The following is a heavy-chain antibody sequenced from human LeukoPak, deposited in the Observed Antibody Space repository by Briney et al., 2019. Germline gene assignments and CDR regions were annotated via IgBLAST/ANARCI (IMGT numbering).Heavy chain of an antibody. V-gene: IGHV4-59*01. CDR1: GGSISSYY. D-gene: IGHD3-3*01. CDR2: IYYSGST. CDR3: ARGTHSLYYDFSGSYYYYMDV. J-gene: IGHJ6*03. Sequence: SETLSLTCTVSGGSISSYYWSWIRQPPGKGLEWIGYIYYSGSTNYNPSLKSRVTISVDTSKNQFSLKLSSVTAADTAVYYCARGTHSLYYDFSGSYYYYMDVWGKGTTVTVSS.